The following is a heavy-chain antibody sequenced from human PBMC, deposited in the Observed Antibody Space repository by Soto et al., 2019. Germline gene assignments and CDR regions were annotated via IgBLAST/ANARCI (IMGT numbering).Heavy chain of an antibody. D-gene: IGHD3-10*01. CDR3: AKGRGGSGSLPPRVDF. CDR1: GFTFNNYA. V-gene: IGHV3-23*01. J-gene: IGHJ4*02. Sequence: EVQLLESGGGLVQPGGSLRLSCAASGFTFNNYAMTWVRQAPGKGLEWVSAISGGGDTTSYADSVKGRFTVSRDGSKNTLYLQMSSLRAEDTARYYCAKGRGGSGSLPPRVDFWGQGTLVTVSS. CDR2: ISGGGDTT.